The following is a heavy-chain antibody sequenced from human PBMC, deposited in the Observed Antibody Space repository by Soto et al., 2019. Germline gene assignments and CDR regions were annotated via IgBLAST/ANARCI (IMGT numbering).Heavy chain of an antibody. CDR2: IYWDDDK. Sequence: QITLKESGPTLVKPTQTLTLTCTFSGFSLSTSGVGVGWIRQPPGKALEWLALIYWDDDKRYSPSLKSRLTITKDPSKNQVVLTMTNIDPVDTATYYCAHYGPTGHYGSGSYDFDYWGQGTLVTVSS. V-gene: IGHV2-5*02. D-gene: IGHD3-10*01. CDR3: AHYGPTGHYGSGSYDFDY. CDR1: GFSLSTSGVG. J-gene: IGHJ4*02.